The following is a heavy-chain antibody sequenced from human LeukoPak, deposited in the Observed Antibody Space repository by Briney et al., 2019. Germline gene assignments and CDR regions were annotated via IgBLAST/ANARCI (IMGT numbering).Heavy chain of an antibody. D-gene: IGHD5-18*01. J-gene: IGHJ4*02. Sequence: GGSLRLSCAASGFPFSGHWMHWVRQAPGKGLVWVSRSNSDGSTTDYADSVKGRFTISRDNANNTLYLQMNTLRAEDTAVYYCASDTVHRAVGIDYWGQGTLVTVSS. CDR2: SNSDGSTT. CDR3: ASDTVHRAVGIDY. V-gene: IGHV3-74*01. CDR1: GFPFSGHW.